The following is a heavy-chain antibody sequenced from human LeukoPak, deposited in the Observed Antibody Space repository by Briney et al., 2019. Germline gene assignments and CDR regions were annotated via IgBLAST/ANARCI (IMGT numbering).Heavy chain of an antibody. Sequence: SETLSLTCTVSGGSISSSSYYWGWIRQPPGKGLEWIGSICYSGSTYYNPSLKSRVTISVDTSKNQFSLKLSSVTAADTAVYYCARQGDGYNLQPQFDYWGQGTLVTVSS. V-gene: IGHV4-39*01. CDR3: ARQGDGYNLQPQFDY. CDR2: ICYSGST. D-gene: IGHD5-24*01. J-gene: IGHJ4*02. CDR1: GGSISSSSYY.